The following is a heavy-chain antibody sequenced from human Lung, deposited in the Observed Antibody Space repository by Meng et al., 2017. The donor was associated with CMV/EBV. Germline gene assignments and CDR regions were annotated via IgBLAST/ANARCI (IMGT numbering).Heavy chain of an antibody. CDR2: ISWDGGST. J-gene: IGHJ6*02. CDR3: AKATVSAAGFPHMDV. V-gene: IGHV3-43D*03. CDR1: GFTIDDHA. Sequence: GGPLRLXCAASGFTIDDHAMHWVRQAPGKGLEWISLISWDGGSTYYADSVKGRFTTSRDNSENSLYLQINSLRVEDTAVYYCAKATVSAAGFPHMDVWGQGTTVTVSS. D-gene: IGHD6-13*01.